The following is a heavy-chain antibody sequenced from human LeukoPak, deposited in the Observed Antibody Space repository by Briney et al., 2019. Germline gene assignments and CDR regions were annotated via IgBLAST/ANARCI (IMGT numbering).Heavy chain of an antibody. V-gene: IGHV1-18*01. CDR3: ARGGLPNSYYYYYGMDI. CDR2: ISAYNGNT. J-gene: IGHJ6*02. Sequence: ASVKVSCKASGYTLTSYGISWVRQAPGQGLEWMGWISAYNGNTNYAQKLQGRVTMTTDTSTSTAYMELRSLRSDDTAVYYCARGGLPNSYYYYYGMDIWGQGTTVTVSS. D-gene: IGHD1-26*01. CDR1: GYTLTSYG.